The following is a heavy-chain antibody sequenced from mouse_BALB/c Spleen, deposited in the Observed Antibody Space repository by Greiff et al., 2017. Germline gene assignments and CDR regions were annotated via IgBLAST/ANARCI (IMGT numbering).Heavy chain of an antibody. CDR3: ARDITGPFAY. D-gene: IGHD4-1*01. Sequence: EVMLVESGGGLVQPGGSLRLSCATSGFTFTDYYMSWVRQPPGKALEWLGFIRNKANGYTTEYSASVKGRFTISRDNSQSILYLQMNTLRAEDSATYYCARDITGPFAYWGQGTLVTVSA. CDR1: GFTFTDYY. V-gene: IGHV7-3*02. J-gene: IGHJ3*01. CDR2: IRNKANGYTT.